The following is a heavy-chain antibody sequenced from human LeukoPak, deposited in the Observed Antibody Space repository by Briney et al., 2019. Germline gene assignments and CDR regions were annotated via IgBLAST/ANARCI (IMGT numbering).Heavy chain of an antibody. CDR2: INHSGST. V-gene: IGHV4-34*01. CDR1: GGSFSGCY. D-gene: IGHD3-9*01. CDR3: ARGYILYDILTGYNVSRQYYFDC. Sequence: PSETLSLTCAVYGGSFSGCYWSWIRQPPGKGLEWIGEINHSGSTNYNPSLKSRVTISVDTSKNQFSLKLSSVTAADTAVYYCARGYILYDILTGYNVSRQYYFDCWGQGTLVTVSS. J-gene: IGHJ4*02.